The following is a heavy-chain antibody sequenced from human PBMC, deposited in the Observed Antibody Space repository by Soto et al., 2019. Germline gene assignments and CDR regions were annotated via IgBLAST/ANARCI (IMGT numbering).Heavy chain of an antibody. J-gene: IGHJ4*02. CDR2: VIAYNVNT. V-gene: IGHV1-18*01. Sequence: DSGKVSFKASFYICRTYGITWLRQTPGQGLDGSGWVIAYNVNTNYAQNRQGGLTMTTDASTSTAYMALRSLRSDATAVYYCAREDVDTGLWGQRPRVTISS. CDR1: FYICRTYG. D-gene: IGHD5-18*01. CDR3: AREDVDTGL.